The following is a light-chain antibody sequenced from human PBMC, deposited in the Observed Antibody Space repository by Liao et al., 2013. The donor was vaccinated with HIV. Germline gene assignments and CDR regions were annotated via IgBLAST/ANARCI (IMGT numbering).Light chain of an antibody. V-gene: IGLV3-21*01. CDR3: QAWDSSTYV. CDR1: NIGSKS. J-gene: IGLJ1*01. Sequence: SYVLTQPPSVSVAPGKTARITCGGNNIGSKSVHWYQQRPGQAPLLVIYYDTDRPSGIPERFSGSNSGNTATLTISGTQAMDEADYYCQAWDSSTYVFGTGTKVTVL. CDR2: YDT.